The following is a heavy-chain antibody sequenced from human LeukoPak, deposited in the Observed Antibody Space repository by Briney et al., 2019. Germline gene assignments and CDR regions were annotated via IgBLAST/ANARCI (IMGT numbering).Heavy chain of an antibody. J-gene: IGHJ5*02. V-gene: IGHV3-30*04. CDR1: GFTFRDSA. CDR2: ISDDGTKR. Sequence: PGKSLRLSCSGAGFTFRDSAFHWVRRAPGKGLEWVAVISDDGTKRFYADSVKSRFTISRDNSKDTLYLHMKNLRPEDSAVYYCARESGFMMVGEINADNWFDPWGQGTPVTVSS. D-gene: IGHD3-3*01. CDR3: ARESGFMMVGEINADNWFDP.